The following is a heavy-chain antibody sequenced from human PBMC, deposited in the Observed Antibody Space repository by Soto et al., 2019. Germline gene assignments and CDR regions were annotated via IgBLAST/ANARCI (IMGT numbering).Heavy chain of an antibody. CDR1: GFTFSSYG. D-gene: IGHD1-26*01. CDR2: IWYDGSNK. Sequence: QVQLVESRGGVVQPGRSLRLSCAASGFTFSSYGMHWVRQAPGKGLEWVAVIWYDGSNKYYADSVKGRFTISRDNSKNTLYLQMNSLRAEDTAVYYCARHIVGATAPHDAFDIWGQGTMVTVSS. CDR3: ARHIVGATAPHDAFDI. J-gene: IGHJ3*02. V-gene: IGHV3-33*01.